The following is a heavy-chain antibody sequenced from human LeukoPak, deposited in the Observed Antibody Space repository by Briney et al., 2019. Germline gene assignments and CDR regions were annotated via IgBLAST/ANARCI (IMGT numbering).Heavy chain of an antibody. CDR3: ARYVWGSYPTFEDY. V-gene: IGHV4-59*01. CDR1: GGSISSYY. Sequence: KPSETLSLTCTVSGGSISSYYWSWIRQPPGEGLEWIGYIYYSGSTNYNPSLKSRVTISVDMSKNQFSLKLSSVTAADTAVYYCARYVWGSYPTFEDYWGQGTLVTVSS. J-gene: IGHJ4*02. D-gene: IGHD3-16*02. CDR2: IYYSGST.